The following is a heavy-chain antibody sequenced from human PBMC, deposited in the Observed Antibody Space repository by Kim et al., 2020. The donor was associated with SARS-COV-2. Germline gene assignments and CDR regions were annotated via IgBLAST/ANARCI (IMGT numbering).Heavy chain of an antibody. D-gene: IGHD3-10*01. J-gene: IGHJ4*02. V-gene: IGHV4-34*01. CDR2: INHSGRT. CDR3: ASRLSNTSGWGSHYCDL. Sequence: SETLSLTCAVYGGSFIGYYWSWIRQPPGKGLEWIGEINHSGRTNYNPSLKSRVTISVDTSKNQFSLKLTSVTAADTAVYFCASRLSNTSGWGSHYCDLWDQGILVTVSS. CDR1: GGSFIGYY.